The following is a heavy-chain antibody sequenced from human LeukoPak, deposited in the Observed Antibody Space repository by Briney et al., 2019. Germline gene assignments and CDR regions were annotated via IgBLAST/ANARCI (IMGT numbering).Heavy chain of an antibody. D-gene: IGHD1-26*01. CDR2: IWYDGSNK. CDR1: GFTFSSYG. J-gene: IGHJ4*02. V-gene: IGHV3-33*08. CDR3: ARANEWEPFPFDY. Sequence: GGSLRLSCEASGFTFSSYGMHWVRQAPGKGLEWVAVIWYDGSNKYYADSVKGRFTISRDNSKNTLYLQMNSLRAEDTAVYYCARANEWEPFPFDYWGQGTLVTVSS.